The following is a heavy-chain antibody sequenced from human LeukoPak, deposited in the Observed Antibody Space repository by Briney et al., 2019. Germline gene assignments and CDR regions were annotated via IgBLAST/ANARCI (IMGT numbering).Heavy chain of an antibody. CDR2: ISYDGSNK. CDR3: AKSTRYCSGGSCYSGNHYYYYGMDV. CDR1: GFAFSDYS. D-gene: IGHD2-15*01. V-gene: IGHV3-30*18. Sequence: GGSLRLSCAASGFAFSDYSMSWVRQAPGKGLEWVAVISYDGSNKYYADSVKGRFTISRDNSKNTLYLQMNSLRAEDTAVYYCAKSTRYCSGGSCYSGNHYYYYGMDVWGQGTTVTVSS. J-gene: IGHJ6*02.